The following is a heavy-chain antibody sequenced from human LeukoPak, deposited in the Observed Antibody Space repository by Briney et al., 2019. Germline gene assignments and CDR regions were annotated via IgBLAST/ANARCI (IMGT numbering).Heavy chain of an antibody. D-gene: IGHD6-13*01. V-gene: IGHV3-30*18. CDR2: ISYDGSNK. Sequence: GGSLRLSCAASGFTFSSYGMHWVRQAPGKGLEWVAAISYDGSNKYYAESVKGRFTISRDNSKNTLFLQMNSLRTEDTAAYYCAKDASVRSWYDPLDYWGQGTLVTVSS. CDR1: GFTFSSYG. J-gene: IGHJ4*02. CDR3: AKDASVRSWYDPLDY.